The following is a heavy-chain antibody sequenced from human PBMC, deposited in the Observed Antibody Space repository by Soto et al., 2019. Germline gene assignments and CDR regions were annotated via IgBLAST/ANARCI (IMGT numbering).Heavy chain of an antibody. CDR1: GGSVSSNNW. Sequence: QVQLQESGPGLVKPSGTLSLTCAVSGGSVSSNNWWSWVRQSPGKGLEWMVEIYHSGSAHYNPSLKSRATISLDKSKILFSLRLTSVTAADTAVYYCARVPGVVVSADDAFDIWGPGTRVIVSS. J-gene: IGHJ3*02. CDR3: ARVPGVVVSADDAFDI. V-gene: IGHV4-4*02. CDR2: IYHSGSA. D-gene: IGHD2-21*02.